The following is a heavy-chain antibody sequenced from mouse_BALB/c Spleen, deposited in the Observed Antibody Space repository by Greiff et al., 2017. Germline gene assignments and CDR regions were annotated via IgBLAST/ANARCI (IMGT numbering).Heavy chain of an antibody. CDR3: ARAQLTGAVAY. J-gene: IGHJ3*01. Sequence: EVKLMESGGGLVKPGGSLKLSCAASGFTFSDYYMYWVRQTPEKRLEWVATISDGGSYTYYPDSVKGRFTISRDNAKNNLYLQMSSLKSEDTAMYYGARAQLTGAVAYWGQGTLVTVSA. CDR2: ISDGGSYT. D-gene: IGHD4-1*01. CDR1: GFTFSDYY. V-gene: IGHV5-4*02.